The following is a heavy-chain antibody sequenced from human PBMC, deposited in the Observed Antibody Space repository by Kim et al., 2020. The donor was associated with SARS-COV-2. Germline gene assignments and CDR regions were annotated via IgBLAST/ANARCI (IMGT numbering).Heavy chain of an antibody. CDR2: INTNTGNP. Sequence: ASVKVSCKASGYTFTSYAMNWVRQAPGQGLEWMGWINTNTGNPTYAQGFTGRFVFSLDTSVSTAYLQISSLKAEDTAVYYCARSQVDTAMVYESKFDYWGQGTLVTVSS. D-gene: IGHD5-18*01. CDR3: ARSQVDTAMVYESKFDY. J-gene: IGHJ4*02. V-gene: IGHV7-4-1*02. CDR1: GYTFTSYA.